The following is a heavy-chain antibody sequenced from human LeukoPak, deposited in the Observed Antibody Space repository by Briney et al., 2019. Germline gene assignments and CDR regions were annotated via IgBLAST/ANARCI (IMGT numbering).Heavy chain of an antibody. D-gene: IGHD3-22*01. CDR2: INPSGGST. CDR3: ARALRPPYDSSGYSKRDAFDF. CDR1: GYTFTSYY. V-gene: IGHV1-46*01. Sequence: ASVKVSCKASGYTFTSYYMHWVRQAPGQGLEWMGIINPSGGSTSYAQKFQGRVTMTRDTSTSTVYMELSSLRSEDTAVYYCARALRPPYDSSGYSKRDAFDFWGQGTMVPVSS. J-gene: IGHJ3*01.